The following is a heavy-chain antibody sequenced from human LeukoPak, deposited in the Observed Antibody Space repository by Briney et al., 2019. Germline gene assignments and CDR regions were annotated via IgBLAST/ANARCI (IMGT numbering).Heavy chain of an antibody. Sequence: ASVKVSCKASGYTFTSYGISWVRQAPGQGLEWMGWISAYNGNTNYAQKLQGRVTMTTDTSTSTANMELRSLRSDDTAVYYCARVPNYVLTWVDPWGQGTLVTVSS. J-gene: IGHJ5*02. CDR1: GYTFTSYG. CDR2: ISAYNGNT. CDR3: ARVPNYVLTWVDP. V-gene: IGHV1-18*01. D-gene: IGHD1-7*01.